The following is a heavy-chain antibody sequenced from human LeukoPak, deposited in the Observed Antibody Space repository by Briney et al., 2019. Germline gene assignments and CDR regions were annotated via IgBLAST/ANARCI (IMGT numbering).Heavy chain of an antibody. V-gene: IGHV3-23*01. D-gene: IGHD1-26*01. CDR3: ATTRRVSGSYAGTFDY. CDR2: ISGSGGST. Sequence: GSLRLSCAASGFTFSSYAMSWVRQAPGKGLEWVSAISGSGGSTYYADSVEGRFTISRDNSKNTLYLQMNSLRAEDTAVYYCATTRRVSGSYAGTFDYWGQGTLVTVSS. J-gene: IGHJ4*02. CDR1: GFTFSSYA.